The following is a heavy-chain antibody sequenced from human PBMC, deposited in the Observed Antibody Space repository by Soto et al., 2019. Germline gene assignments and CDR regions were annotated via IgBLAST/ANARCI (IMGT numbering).Heavy chain of an antibody. V-gene: IGHV3-9*01. CDR1: GFTFDDYA. CDR2: ITWNSGKI. CDR3: VKDSYADFHRVLSTAEYFFDY. Sequence: GGSLRLSCTASGFTFDDYAMHWVRQGPGRGLEWVPGITWNSGKIAYADSVKGRFTIARDDDNNSLYLQMNSLRPEDTALYYCVKDSYADFHRVLSTAEYFFDYWGHGTLVTVSS. J-gene: IGHJ4*01. D-gene: IGHD2-15*01.